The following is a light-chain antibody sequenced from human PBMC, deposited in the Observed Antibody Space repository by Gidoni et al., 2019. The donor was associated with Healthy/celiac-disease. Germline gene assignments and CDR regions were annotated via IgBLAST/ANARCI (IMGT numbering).Light chain of an antibody. Sequence: SALTQPASVSGSPGPSITISCTGTSSDVGGYNYVPWYQQHPGKAPKLMIYEVSHRPSAVSNRFSGSKSGNTASLTSSGLQAEDEADYYGSSYTSSSTLRFGGGTKLTVL. CDR3: SSYTSSSTLR. J-gene: IGLJ3*02. CDR2: EVS. CDR1: SSDVGGYNY. V-gene: IGLV2-14*01.